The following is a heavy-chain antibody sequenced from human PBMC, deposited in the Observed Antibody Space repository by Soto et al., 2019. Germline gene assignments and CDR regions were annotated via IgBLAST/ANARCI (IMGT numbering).Heavy chain of an antibody. J-gene: IGHJ5*02. Sequence: SETLSLTCTVYGGSVSSGSYYWSWIRQPPGKGLEWIGYIYYSGSTNYNPSLKSRVTISVDTSKNQFSLKLSSVTAADTAVYYCARDRAGSGYYNWFDPWGQGTLVTVSS. CDR3: ARDRAGSGYYNWFDP. D-gene: IGHD3-3*01. CDR2: IYYSGST. CDR1: GGSVSSGSYY. V-gene: IGHV4-61*01.